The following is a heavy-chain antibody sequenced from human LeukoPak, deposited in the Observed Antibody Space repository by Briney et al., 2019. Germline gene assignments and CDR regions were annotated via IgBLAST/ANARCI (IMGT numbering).Heavy chain of an antibody. D-gene: IGHD6-13*01. CDR2: IKQDGSEK. Sequence: GGSLRLSCTASGFTFSSYWMSWVRQAPGKGLEWVANIKQDGSEKYYVDSVKGRFTISRDNAKNSLYLQMNSLRAEDTAVYYCARGVYVWLEQQLYDYYGMDVWGQGTTVTVSS. V-gene: IGHV3-7*01. CDR3: ARGVYVWLEQQLYDYYGMDV. CDR1: GFTFSSYW. J-gene: IGHJ6*02.